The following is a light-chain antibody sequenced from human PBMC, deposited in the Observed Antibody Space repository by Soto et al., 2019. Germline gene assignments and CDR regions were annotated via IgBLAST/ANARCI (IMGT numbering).Light chain of an antibody. J-gene: IGKJ5*01. CDR2: DAP. Sequence: ETVLTQSPATLSLSPEESATLSCRASQSVSTYLAWYQQKPGQAPRLLIYDAPNRVTGIPARFRGSGSGTDFTLTISSLEPDDFAVYYCQQRSNWQITFGQGTRLEIK. CDR1: QSVSTY. V-gene: IGKV3-11*01. CDR3: QQRSNWQIT.